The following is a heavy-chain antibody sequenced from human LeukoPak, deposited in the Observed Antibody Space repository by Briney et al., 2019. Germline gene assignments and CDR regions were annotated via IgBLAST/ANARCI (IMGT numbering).Heavy chain of an antibody. D-gene: IGHD2-2*01. V-gene: IGHV4-39*01. J-gene: IGHJ6*03. CDR1: GGSISSSSYY. CDR3: ARQRCSSTSCRYYYYYMDV. CDR2: IHYSGNT. Sequence: KPSETLSLTCTVSGGSISSSSYYWGWIRQPPGKGLEWNGSIHYSGNTYYNPSLKSRVTISVDTSKNQFSLKLTSVTAADTAVYYCARQRCSSTSCRYYYYYMDVWGKGTTVTVSS.